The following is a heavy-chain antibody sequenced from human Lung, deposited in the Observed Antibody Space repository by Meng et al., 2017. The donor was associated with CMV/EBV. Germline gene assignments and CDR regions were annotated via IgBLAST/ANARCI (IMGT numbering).Heavy chain of an antibody. Sequence: GESLKISCAASGFTFNNYWMTWVRQAPGKGLEWVANIKQDGSEKYYVDSVKGRFTVSRDNAKNSLYLQMNSLRAEDTAVYYCARDAPYCSSTSCYYSYGLYVWGQGXTVTVSS. J-gene: IGHJ6*02. D-gene: IGHD2-2*01. V-gene: IGHV3-7*01. CDR2: IKQDGSEK. CDR3: ARDAPYCSSTSCYYSYGLYV. CDR1: GFTFNNYW.